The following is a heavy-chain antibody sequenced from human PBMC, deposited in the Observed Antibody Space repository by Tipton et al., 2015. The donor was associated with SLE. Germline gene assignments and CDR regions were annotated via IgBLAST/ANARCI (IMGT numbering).Heavy chain of an antibody. V-gene: IGHV4-61*09. J-gene: IGHJ4*02. Sequence: TLSLTCTVSGGSISSGSYYWSWIRQPAGKGLEWIGYIYTSGSTNYNPSLKSRVTISVDTSKNQFSLKVRSVTAADTAVYYCARSRSYWGQGTLVTVSS. CDR3: ARSRSY. D-gene: IGHD1-14*01. CDR1: GGSISSGSYY. CDR2: IYTSGST.